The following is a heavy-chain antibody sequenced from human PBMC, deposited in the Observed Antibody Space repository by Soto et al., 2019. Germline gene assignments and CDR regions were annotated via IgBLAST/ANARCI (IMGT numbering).Heavy chain of an antibody. J-gene: IGHJ5*02. Sequence: QVQLVQSGAEVKKPGSSVKVSCMASGGTFRTYSITWVRQAPGQGLEWMGKIIPILDMANYAQKFQGRVTITADKSTSIAYMELNSLRSEDTAVYYCARGPVVVVPDDMFTRHNWFDPWGQGTRVTVSS. CDR3: ARGPVVVVPDDMFTRHNWFDP. CDR2: IIPILDMA. CDR1: GGTFRTYS. V-gene: IGHV1-69*02. D-gene: IGHD2-2*01.